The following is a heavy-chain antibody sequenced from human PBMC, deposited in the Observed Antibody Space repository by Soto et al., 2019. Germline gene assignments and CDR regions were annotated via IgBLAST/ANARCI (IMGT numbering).Heavy chain of an antibody. CDR2: ISGSGGST. J-gene: IGHJ6*02. CDR3: AKDPSTFSSCYCYYEGRFV. D-gene: IGHD3-22*01. CDR1: GFTFSSYD. V-gene: IGHV3-23*01. Sequence: PGRSLRLSCSASGFTFSSYDMSWVRQAPGKGLEWVSAISGSGGSTYYADSVKGRFTISRDNSKNTLYLQMNSMRAEETAVYYCAKDPSTFSSCYCYYEGRFVGGHG.